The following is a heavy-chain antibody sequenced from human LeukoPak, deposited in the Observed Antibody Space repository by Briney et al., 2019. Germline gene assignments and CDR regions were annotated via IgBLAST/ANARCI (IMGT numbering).Heavy chain of an antibody. D-gene: IGHD1-26*01. V-gene: IGHV3-74*03. Sequence: GGSLRLSCAVSGFTFSAYWMHWVRQAPGKGLVWVSRIDTVGSTTTYADSVKGRFTISRDNAKNTLHLQMSSLTADDTGVYYAKVRSGSDDWVDPWGQGTLVTVSS. CDR1: GFTFSAYW. J-gene: IGHJ5*02. CDR3: KVRSGSDDWVDP. CDR2: IDTVGSTT.